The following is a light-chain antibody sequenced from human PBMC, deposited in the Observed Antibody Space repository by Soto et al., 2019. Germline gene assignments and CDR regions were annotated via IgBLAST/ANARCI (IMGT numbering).Light chain of an antibody. J-gene: IGKJ4*01. V-gene: IGKV3-15*01. CDR3: QQNNKWPPVT. CDR2: GAS. Sequence: EVVMTQSPATVSVSPGEGVTLSCRASQNISNDLAWYQQKPGQATRLLIYGASTRATGVPARFSGGGSGTEFTLTISSLQSEDFAFYYCQQNNKWPPVTFGGGTKVDIK. CDR1: QNISND.